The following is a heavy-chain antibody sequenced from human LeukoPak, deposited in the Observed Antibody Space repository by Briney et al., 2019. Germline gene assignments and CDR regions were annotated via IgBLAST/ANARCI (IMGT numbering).Heavy chain of an antibody. CDR1: GYTFTSYD. CDR2: MNPNSGNT. J-gene: IGHJ5*02. Sequence: ASVKVSCKASGYTFTSYDINWVRQATGQGLEWMGWMNPNSGNTGYAQKFQGRVTITRNTSISTAYMELRSLRSDDTAVYYCARASRIAARPNWSDPWGQGTLVTVSS. V-gene: IGHV1-8*03. CDR3: ARASRIAARPNWSDP. D-gene: IGHD6-6*01.